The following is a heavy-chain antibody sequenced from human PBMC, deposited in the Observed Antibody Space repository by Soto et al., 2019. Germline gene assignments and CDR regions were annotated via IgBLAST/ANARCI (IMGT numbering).Heavy chain of an antibody. Sequence: PGGSLRLSCAASGFTVSSKYMTWVRQAPGKGLEWVSVIYSGGDTYYADSVKGRFTISRDNSKNTLLLQMNSLRAEDTAVYYCARAGYCSGGTCFHGNCDYWGQGTLVTVSS. CDR1: GFTVSSKY. CDR2: IYSGGDT. CDR3: ARAGYCSGGTCFHGNCDY. D-gene: IGHD2-15*01. J-gene: IGHJ4*02. V-gene: IGHV3-66*01.